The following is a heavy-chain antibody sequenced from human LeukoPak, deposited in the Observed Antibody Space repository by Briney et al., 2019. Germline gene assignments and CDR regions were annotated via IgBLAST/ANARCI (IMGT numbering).Heavy chain of an antibody. CDR2: IYTSGST. CDR3: ARELYCSSTSCPSQH. D-gene: IGHD2-2*01. CDR1: GGSISSYY. V-gene: IGHV4-4*07. J-gene: IGHJ1*01. Sequence: PSETLSLTCTVSGGSISSYYWSWIRQPAGKGLEWIGRIYTSGSTNYNPSLKRRVTMSVDTSKNQFSLKLSSVTAADTAVYYCARELYCSSTSCPSQHWGQGTLVTVSS.